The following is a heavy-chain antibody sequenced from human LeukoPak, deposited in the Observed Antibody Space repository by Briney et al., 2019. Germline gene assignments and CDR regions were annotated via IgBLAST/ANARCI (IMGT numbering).Heavy chain of an antibody. J-gene: IGHJ5*02. CDR3: ARVPRGYDILTGYYNGWFDP. Sequence: ASVKVSCKASGYTFTSYDINWVRQATGQGLEWMGWMNPNSGNTGYAQKFQGRVTMTRNTSISTAYMELSSLRSEDTAVYYCARVPRGYDILTGYYNGWFDPWGQGTLVTVSS. D-gene: IGHD3-9*01. CDR2: MNPNSGNT. CDR1: GYTFTSYD. V-gene: IGHV1-8*01.